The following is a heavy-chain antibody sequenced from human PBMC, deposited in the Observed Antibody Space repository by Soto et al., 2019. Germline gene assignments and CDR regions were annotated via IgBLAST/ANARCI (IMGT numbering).Heavy chain of an antibody. D-gene: IGHD5-12*01. J-gene: IGHJ4*02. V-gene: IGHV1-18*01. CDR2: ISAYNGNT. Sequence: GASVKVSCKASGYTFTSYGISWVRQAPGQGLEWMGWISAYNGNTNYAQKLQGRVTMTTDTSTSTAYLELRRLRSDDTAVYYCARDLVGYSGYVPFDYWGQGTLVTVAS. CDR3: ARDLVGYSGYVPFDY. CDR1: GYTFTSYG.